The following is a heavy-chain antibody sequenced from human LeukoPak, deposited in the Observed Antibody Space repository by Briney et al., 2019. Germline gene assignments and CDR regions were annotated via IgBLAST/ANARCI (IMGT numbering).Heavy chain of an antibody. CDR1: GYSFTSYW. Sequence: GESLKISCKGSGYSFTSYWIGWVRQMPGKGLEWMGIIYPGDSDTRHSPSFQGQVTISADKSISTAYLQWSSLKASDTAMYYCARRMATIKGRTYYFDYWGQGTLVTVSS. CDR3: ARRMATIKGRTYYFDY. V-gene: IGHV5-51*01. J-gene: IGHJ4*02. D-gene: IGHD5-24*01. CDR2: IYPGDSDT.